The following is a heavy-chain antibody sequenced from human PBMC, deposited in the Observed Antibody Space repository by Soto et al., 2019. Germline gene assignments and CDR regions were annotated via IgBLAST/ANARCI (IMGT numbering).Heavy chain of an antibody. CDR1: GLSLSTSGVG. CDR3: ARMSGGTYPDRYYIDY. Sequence: QITWKESGPTLVKPTQTLTLTCTFSGLSLSTSGVGVRWIRQPPGKALEWLALIYWDDDKRYRSSLKSRLTITKDPSKNQVVLTRTNRDPVDTATYYCARMSGGTYPDRYYIDYWGQGTLVTGSS. V-gene: IGHV2-5*02. D-gene: IGHD1-26*01. J-gene: IGHJ4*02. CDR2: IYWDDDK.